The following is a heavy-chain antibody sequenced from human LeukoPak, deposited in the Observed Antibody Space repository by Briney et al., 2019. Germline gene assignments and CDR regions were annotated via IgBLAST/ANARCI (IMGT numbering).Heavy chain of an antibody. Sequence: GGSLRLSCAASGFTFSSYEMNWVRQAPGKGLEWVSYISSSGSTIYYADSVKGRFTISRDNAKNSLYLQMNSLRAEDTAVYYCARGGGGQWLAYFDYWGQGTLVTVSS. V-gene: IGHV3-48*03. CDR2: ISSSGSTI. J-gene: IGHJ4*02. CDR3: ARGGGGQWLAYFDY. CDR1: GFTFSSYE. D-gene: IGHD6-19*01.